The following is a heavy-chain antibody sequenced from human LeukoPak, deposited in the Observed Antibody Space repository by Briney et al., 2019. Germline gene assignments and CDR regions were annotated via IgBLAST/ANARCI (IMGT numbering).Heavy chain of an antibody. Sequence: SVKVSCKASGGTFTNYAFNWARQAPAQGLELVGRIILIFNSAHYAQRFQSRITITTDESSTTAYMTLSSLTSDDTAVYYCASQDASIYSESSTSPTDSDWGQGTLVTVSS. V-gene: IGHV1-69*05. CDR1: GGTFTNYA. D-gene: IGHD3-22*01. J-gene: IGHJ4*02. CDR2: IILIFNSA. CDR3: ASQDASIYSESSTSPTDSD.